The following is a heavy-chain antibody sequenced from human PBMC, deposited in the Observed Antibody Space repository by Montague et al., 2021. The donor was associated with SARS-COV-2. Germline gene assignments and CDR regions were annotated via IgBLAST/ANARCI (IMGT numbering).Heavy chain of an antibody. Sequence: SETLSLTCTVSGGSIRSSSYYWGWIRQPPGKGLEWIGSIYYTGSTYYNPSLKSRATISVDTSKNQFSLKLSSVTAADTAVYYCARHVYYETYDAFDIWGQGTMVTVSS. CDR3: ARHVYYETYDAFDI. V-gene: IGHV4-39*01. CDR2: IYYTGST. CDR1: GGSIRSSSYY. D-gene: IGHD3-22*01. J-gene: IGHJ3*02.